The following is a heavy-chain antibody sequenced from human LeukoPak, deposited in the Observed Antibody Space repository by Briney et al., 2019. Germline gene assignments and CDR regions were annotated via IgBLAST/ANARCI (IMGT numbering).Heavy chain of an antibody. D-gene: IGHD1-26*01. J-gene: IGHJ5*02. CDR2: IKSKTDGGTT. V-gene: IGHV3-15*05. CDR1: GFTFSNAW. CDR3: ARGVGGDSRFDP. Sequence: GGSLRLSCAASGFTFSNAWMSWVRQAPGKGLDWVGRIKSKTDGGTTDYAAPVKGRFTISRDNAKNTLYLQMNSLRAADTAVYYCARGVGGDSRFDPWGQGTLVTVSS.